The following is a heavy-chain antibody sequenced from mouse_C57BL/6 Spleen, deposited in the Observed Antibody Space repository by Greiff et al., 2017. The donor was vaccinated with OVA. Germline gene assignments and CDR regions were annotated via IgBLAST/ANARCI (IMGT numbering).Heavy chain of an antibody. CDR2: IYWDADT. J-gene: IGHJ4*01. CDR3: ARRAGGAMDY. CDR1: GFSLSTSGMG. Sequence: QVTLKESGPGILQSSQTLSLTCSFSGFSLSTSGMGVSWIRQPSVKGLEWLAHIYWDADTRYNPSLKSRLTISTDTSRNQVFLKITSVDTAETATYYCARRAGGAMDYWGQGTSVTVSS. V-gene: IGHV8-12*01. D-gene: IGHD4-1*01.